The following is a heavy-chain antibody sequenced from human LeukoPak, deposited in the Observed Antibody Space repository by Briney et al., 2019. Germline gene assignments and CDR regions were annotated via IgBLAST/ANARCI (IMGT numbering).Heavy chain of an antibody. D-gene: IGHD1-26*01. CDR1: GFTFDDYA. CDR3: AKARENYYVTGAFDI. J-gene: IGHJ3*02. Sequence: PGGSLRLSCAASGFTFDDYAMHWVRQAPGKGLEWVSGISWNSGNIGYADSVKGRFTISRDNAKNSLYLQMNSLRAEDMALYFCAKARENYYVTGAFDIWGQGTMVTVSS. V-gene: IGHV3-9*03. CDR2: ISWNSGNI.